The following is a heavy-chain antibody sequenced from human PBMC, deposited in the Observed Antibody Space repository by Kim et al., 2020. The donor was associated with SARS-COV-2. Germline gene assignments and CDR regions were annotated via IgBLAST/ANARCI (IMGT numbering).Heavy chain of an antibody. CDR2: IYYSGST. V-gene: IGHV4-39*01. CDR1: GGSISSSSYY. CDR3: ARQEWELLTEYFQH. J-gene: IGHJ1*01. D-gene: IGHD1-26*01. Sequence: SETLSLTCTVSGGSISSSSYYWGWIRQPPGKGLEWIGSIYYSGSTYYNPSLKSRVTISVDTSKNQFSLKLSSVTAADTAVYYCARQEWELLTEYFQHWGQGTLVTVSS.